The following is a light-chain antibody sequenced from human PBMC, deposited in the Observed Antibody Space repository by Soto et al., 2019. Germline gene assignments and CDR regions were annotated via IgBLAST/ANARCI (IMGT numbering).Light chain of an antibody. CDR1: SSDVGGYNY. J-gene: IGLJ1*01. Sequence: QPVLTQPASVSGSPGQSITISCTGTSSDVGGYNYVSWYQQHPGKAPKLMIYEVSNRPSGVSNRFSGSMSGNTASLTISGLQAEDEADYYCSSYTSSSTLRVFGTGTKVTVL. CDR3: SSYTSSSTLRV. CDR2: EVS. V-gene: IGLV2-14*01.